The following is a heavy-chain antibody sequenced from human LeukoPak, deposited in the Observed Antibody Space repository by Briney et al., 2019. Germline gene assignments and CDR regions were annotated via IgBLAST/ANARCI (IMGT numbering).Heavy chain of an antibody. V-gene: IGHV3-30*03. D-gene: IGHD3-9*01. Sequence: PGRSLRLSCAASGFTFSSYGMHWVRQAPGKGLEWVAVISYDGSNKYYADSVKGRFTISRDNSKNTLYLQMNSLRAEDTAVYYCARDRVNLTCCDAFDIWGQGTMVTVSS. J-gene: IGHJ3*02. CDR3: ARDRVNLTCCDAFDI. CDR2: ISYDGSNK. CDR1: GFTFSSYG.